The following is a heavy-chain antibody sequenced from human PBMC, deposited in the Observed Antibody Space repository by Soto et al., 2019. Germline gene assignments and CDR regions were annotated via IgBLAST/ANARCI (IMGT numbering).Heavy chain of an antibody. CDR2: IWYDGSNK. V-gene: IGHV3-33*01. Sequence: PGGSLRLSCAASGFTFSTYGMHWVRQAPGKGLEWVAVIWYDGSNKYYADSVKGRFTISRDNSKNTLYLQMNSLRAEDTAVYYCARWYCSGGSCYTTLPYFDYWGQGALVTVSS. D-gene: IGHD2-15*01. CDR1: GFTFSTYG. J-gene: IGHJ4*02. CDR3: ARWYCSGGSCYTTLPYFDY.